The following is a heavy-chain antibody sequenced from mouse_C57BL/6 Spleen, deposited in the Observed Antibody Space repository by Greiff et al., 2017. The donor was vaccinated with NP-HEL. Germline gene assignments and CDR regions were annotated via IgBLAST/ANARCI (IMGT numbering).Heavy chain of an antibody. Sequence: EVQLQQPGAELVKPGASVKLSCKASGYTFTSYWMHWVKQSHGKSLEWIGDINPNNGGTSYNQKFKGKATLTVDKSSSTAYMELRSLTSEDSAVYYCARGWFAYWGQGTLVTVSA. CDR2: INPNNGGT. V-gene: IGHV1-26*01. CDR1: GYTFTSYW. J-gene: IGHJ3*01. CDR3: ARGWFAY.